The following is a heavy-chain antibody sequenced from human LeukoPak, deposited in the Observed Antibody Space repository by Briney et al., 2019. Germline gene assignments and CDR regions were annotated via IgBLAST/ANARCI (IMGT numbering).Heavy chain of an antibody. CDR3: ARDPRDGYNLRGYYYYMDV. CDR1: GFTFSSYS. V-gene: IGHV3-21*01. J-gene: IGHJ6*03. CDR2: ISSSSSYI. Sequence: GGSLRLSCAASGFTFSSYSMNWVRQAPGKGLEWVSSISSSSSYIYYADSVKGRFTISRDNAKNSLYLQMNSLRAEDTAVYYCARDPRDGYNLRGYYYYMDVWGKGTTVTVSS. D-gene: IGHD5-24*01.